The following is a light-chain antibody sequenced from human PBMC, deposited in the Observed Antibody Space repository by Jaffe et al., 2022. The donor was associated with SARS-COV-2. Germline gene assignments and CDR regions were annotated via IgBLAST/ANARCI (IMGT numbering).Light chain of an antibody. CDR2: EVT. CDR3: TSFAGRGV. CDR1: SSDVGGYNY. V-gene: IGLV2-8*01. J-gene: IGLJ3*02. Sequence: QSALTQPPSASGSPGQSVTISCTGTSSDVGGYNYVSWYQQYPGKAPKLILYEVTKRPSGVPDRFSGSKSGNTASLTVSGLQAEDEADYYCTSFAGRGVFGGGTKLTVL.